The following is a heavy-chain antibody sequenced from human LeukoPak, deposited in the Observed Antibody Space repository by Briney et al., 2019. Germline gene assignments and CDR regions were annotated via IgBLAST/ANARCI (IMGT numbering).Heavy chain of an antibody. CDR3: ARGPNWAHIDY. Sequence: GGSLRLSCAASGFTVITNFMTWVRQAPGKGLEWVSVIYSGGTTYYADSVKGRFTLSRDKSKNTVYLQMDSLRAEDTAMYYCARGPNWAHIDYWGQGTLVTVSS. CDR2: IYSGGTT. D-gene: IGHD7-27*01. J-gene: IGHJ4*02. V-gene: IGHV3-66*02. CDR1: GFTVITNF.